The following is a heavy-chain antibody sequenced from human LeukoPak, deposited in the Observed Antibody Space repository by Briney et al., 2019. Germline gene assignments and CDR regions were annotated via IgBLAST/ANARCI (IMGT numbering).Heavy chain of an antibody. CDR3: ARLPSIYYDSSPWV. J-gene: IGHJ4*02. D-gene: IGHD3-22*01. CDR1: GDSISSSSYY. Sequence: PSETLSLTCTVSGDSISSSSYYWGWIRQPPGKGLEWIGSIYYSGSTYYNPSLKSRVTISVDTSKNQFSLKLSSVTAADTAVYYCARLPSIYYDSSPWVWGQGTLVTVSS. V-gene: IGHV4-39*01. CDR2: IYYSGST.